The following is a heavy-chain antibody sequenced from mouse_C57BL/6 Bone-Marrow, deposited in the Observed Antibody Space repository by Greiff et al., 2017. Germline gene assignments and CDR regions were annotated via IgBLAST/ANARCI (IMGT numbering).Heavy chain of an antibody. V-gene: IGHV5-17*01. Sequence: EVMLVESGGGLVKPGGSLKLSCAASGFTFSDYGMHWVRQAPEKGLEWVAYISSGGSTIYYADTVKGRFTISRDNAKNTLFLQMTSLRSEDTAMYYCARCGYGNYWFAYWGQGTLVTVSA. J-gene: IGHJ3*01. CDR1: GFTFSDYG. D-gene: IGHD2-10*02. CDR2: ISSGGSTI. CDR3: ARCGYGNYWFAY.